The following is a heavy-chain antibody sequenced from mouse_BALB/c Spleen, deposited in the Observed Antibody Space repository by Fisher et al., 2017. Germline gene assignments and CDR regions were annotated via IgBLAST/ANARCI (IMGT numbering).Heavy chain of an antibody. V-gene: IGHV1-18*01. CDR3: ARALSYAMDY. Sequence: KFKGKATLTVDKSSSTAYMELRSLTSEDTAVYYCARALSYAMDYWGQGTSVTVSS. J-gene: IGHJ4*01.